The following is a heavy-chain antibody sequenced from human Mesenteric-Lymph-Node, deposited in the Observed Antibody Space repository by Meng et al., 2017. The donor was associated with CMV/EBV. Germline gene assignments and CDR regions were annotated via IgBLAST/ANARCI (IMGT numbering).Heavy chain of an antibody. J-gene: IGHJ4*02. Sequence: SETLSLTCTVSGGSISSYYWSWIRQPPGKGLEWIGYIYYSGSTNYNPSLKSRVTISVDTSKNQFSLKLSSVTAADTALYYCARGTQWGATVFNYWGQGTLVTVSS. CDR2: IYYSGST. CDR1: GGSISSYY. D-gene: IGHD1-26*01. CDR3: ARGTQWGATVFNY. V-gene: IGHV4-59*01.